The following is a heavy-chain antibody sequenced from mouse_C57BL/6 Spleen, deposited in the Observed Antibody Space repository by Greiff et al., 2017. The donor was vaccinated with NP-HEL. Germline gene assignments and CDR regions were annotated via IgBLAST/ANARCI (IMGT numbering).Heavy chain of an antibody. D-gene: IGHD2-2*01. J-gene: IGHJ3*01. V-gene: IGHV5-9-1*02. CDR2: ISSGGDYI. CDR1: GFTFSSYA. CDR3: TREGYDGDWFAY. Sequence: EVKLVESGEGLVKPGGSLKLSCAASGFTFSSYAMSWVRQTPEKRLEWVAYISSGGDYIYYADTVKGRFTISRDNARNTLYLQMSSLKSEDTAMYYCTREGYDGDWFAYWGQGTLVTVSA.